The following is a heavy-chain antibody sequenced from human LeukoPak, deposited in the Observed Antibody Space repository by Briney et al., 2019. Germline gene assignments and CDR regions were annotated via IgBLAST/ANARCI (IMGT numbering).Heavy chain of an antibody. CDR3: AKDHSSSPSWFDP. Sequence: GGSLRLSCAASGFTFSSYGMHWVRQAPGKGLEWVAVIWYDGSNKYYADSVKGRFTISRDNSKNTLYLLMNSLRAEDTAVYYCAKDHSSSPSWFDPWGQGTLVTVSS. V-gene: IGHV3-33*06. CDR1: GFTFSSYG. J-gene: IGHJ5*02. D-gene: IGHD6-13*01. CDR2: IWYDGSNK.